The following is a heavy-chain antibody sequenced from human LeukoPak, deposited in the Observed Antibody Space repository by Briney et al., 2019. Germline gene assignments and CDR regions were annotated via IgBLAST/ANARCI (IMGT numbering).Heavy chain of an antibody. CDR3: ARARYGSGSYHFMDV. CDR2: IFYSGST. D-gene: IGHD3-10*01. V-gene: IGHV4-39*07. J-gene: IGHJ6*03. CDR1: GGSISTSNYY. Sequence: SETLSLTCTVSGGSISTSNYYWGWIRQPPGKGLEWIGNIFYSGSTYYGPSLKSRLTISLDTSRNQFSLKLNSVTAADTAVYYCARARYGSGSYHFMDVWGKGTTVTISS.